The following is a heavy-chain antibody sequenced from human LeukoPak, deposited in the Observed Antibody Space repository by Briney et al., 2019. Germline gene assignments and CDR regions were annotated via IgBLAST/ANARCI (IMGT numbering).Heavy chain of an antibody. V-gene: IGHV3-30-3*01. CDR1: GYTFTSYA. D-gene: IGHD6-13*01. Sequence: SCKASGYTFTSYAMHWVRQAPGKGLEWVAVMSYDGSNKYYADSVKGRFTISRDNSKNTLYLQMNSLRAEDTAVYYCARGESIAARQGRYFDYWGQGTLVTVSS. CDR3: ARGESIAARQGRYFDY. CDR2: MSYDGSNK. J-gene: IGHJ4*02.